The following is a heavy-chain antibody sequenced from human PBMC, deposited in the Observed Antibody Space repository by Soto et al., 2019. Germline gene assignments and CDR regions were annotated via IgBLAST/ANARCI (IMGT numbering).Heavy chain of an antibody. V-gene: IGHV4-39*01. J-gene: IGHJ3*02. D-gene: IGHD2-21*02. CDR1: GGSISSRSYY. CDR3: ARAYCGGDCYPTGAFDI. CDR2: IYYGGNT. Sequence: PSETLSLTCTVSGGSISSRSYYWGLIRQPPGKGLEWIGSIYYGGNTYYNPSLKSRVTISVDTSKNQFSLKLNSVTAGDTAVYYCARAYCGGDCYPTGAFDIWGQGTMVTVPS.